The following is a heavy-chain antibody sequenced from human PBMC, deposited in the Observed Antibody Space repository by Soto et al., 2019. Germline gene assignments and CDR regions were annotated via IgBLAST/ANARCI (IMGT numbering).Heavy chain of an antibody. CDR1: GYTFTSYD. J-gene: IGHJ6*02. V-gene: IGHV1-8*01. Sequence: QVQLVQSGAEVKKPGASVKVSCKASGYTFTSYDINWVRQATGQGLEWMGWMNPNSGNTGYAQKFQGRVTMTRNTSISTAYLELSCLRSEDTAVYYCARRGYSSSWYYYYYYGMDLWGQGTTVTVSS. D-gene: IGHD6-13*01. CDR3: ARRGYSSSWYYYYYYGMDL. CDR2: MNPNSGNT.